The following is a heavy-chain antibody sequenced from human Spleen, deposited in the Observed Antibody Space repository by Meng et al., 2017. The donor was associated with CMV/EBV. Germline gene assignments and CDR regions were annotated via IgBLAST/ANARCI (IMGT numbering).Heavy chain of an antibody. CDR2: ISSSSGTI. CDR3: SRQIDY. V-gene: IGHV3-48*04. CDR1: GFTFSSYS. Sequence: GESLKISCAASGFTFSSYSMNWVRQAPGKGLEWVSYISSSSGTIYYADSVKGRFTISRDNAKNSLHLQMNSLRAEDTAVYYCSRQIDYWGQGTLVTVSS. J-gene: IGHJ4*02.